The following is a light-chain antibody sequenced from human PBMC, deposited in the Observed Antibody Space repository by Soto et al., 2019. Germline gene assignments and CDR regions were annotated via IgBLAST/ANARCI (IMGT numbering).Light chain of an antibody. V-gene: IGLV1-44*01. CDR1: TSNIGSNT. J-gene: IGLJ1*01. Sequence: QSVLRQPPSASGTPGQRVTISCSGSTSNIGSNTVNWYQQLPGTAPRLLIYGNDQRPSGVPDRFSGSKSGTSASLAISGLRSEDEADYYCGAWDGSLNALFVFGTGTKLTVL. CDR3: GAWDGSLNALFV. CDR2: GND.